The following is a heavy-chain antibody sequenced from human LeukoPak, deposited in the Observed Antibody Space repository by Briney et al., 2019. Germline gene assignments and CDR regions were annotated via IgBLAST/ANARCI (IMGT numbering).Heavy chain of an antibody. CDR1: GFNFRYFW. J-gene: IGHJ2*01. CDR3: AKGYIIAGRQWYLDL. D-gene: IGHD6-13*01. V-gene: IGHV3-7*01. CDR2: INHGGRET. Sequence: GGSLRLSCPGSGFNFRYFWMSWVRQAPGKGLEWVANINHGGRETYYADSVKGRFIISRDNAKDSLYLQMNSLRAEDAAVYYCAKGYIIAGRQWYLDLWGRGTLVGVSS.